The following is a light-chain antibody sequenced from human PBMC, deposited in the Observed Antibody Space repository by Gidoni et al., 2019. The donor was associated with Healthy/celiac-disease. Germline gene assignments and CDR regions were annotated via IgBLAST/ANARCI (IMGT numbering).Light chain of an antibody. CDR1: QSSSSW. CDR3: QQYNRYPS. CDR2: ADS. Sequence: IQMNQSPSSLSASVGDSVTITCRASQSSSSWLAWYQPNPAKAPKSLIYADSSLQSAVPSRFSGSGSGTDFTLTIRSLQAVDVASYYRQQYNRYPSFGQXTQLEIK. V-gene: IGKV1D-16*01. J-gene: IGKJ2*03.